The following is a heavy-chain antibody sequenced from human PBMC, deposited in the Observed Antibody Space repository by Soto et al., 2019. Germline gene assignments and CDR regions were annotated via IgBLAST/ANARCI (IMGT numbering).Heavy chain of an antibody. CDR2: ISASDGDA. CDR1: GFTLSSHD. CDR3: AKDSDRDYFQN. J-gene: IGHJ1*01. D-gene: IGHD3-10*01. Sequence: EVQLLESGGTLVQPVGSLRLSCAASGFTLSSHDMSWVRQTPDKGLEWVSGISASDGDAYYADPVKGRFTTSRDNSQNTLYLQMNSLRVEDTAVYYCAKDSDRDYFQNWGQGTLVTVSS. V-gene: IGHV3-23*01.